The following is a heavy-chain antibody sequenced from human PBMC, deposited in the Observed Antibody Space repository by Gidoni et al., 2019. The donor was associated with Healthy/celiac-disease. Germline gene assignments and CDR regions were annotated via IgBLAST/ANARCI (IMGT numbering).Heavy chain of an antibody. V-gene: IGHV3-30*18. CDR3: AKGRDFWSGYYFDY. J-gene: IGHJ4*02. D-gene: IGHD3-3*01. CDR1: GFTFSSYG. CDR2: ISYDGSNK. Sequence: QVQLVESGGGVVQPGRSLRLSCAASGFTFSSYGMHWVRQAPGKGLEWVAVISYDGSNKYYADSVKGRFTISRDNSKNTLYLQMNSLRAEDTAVYYCAKGRDFWSGYYFDYWGQGTLVTVSS.